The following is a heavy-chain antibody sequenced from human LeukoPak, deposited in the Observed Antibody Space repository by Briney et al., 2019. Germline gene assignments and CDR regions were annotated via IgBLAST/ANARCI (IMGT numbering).Heavy chain of an antibody. CDR2: INPRGGTT. CDR1: GYTFTGYY. V-gene: IGHV1-46*01. J-gene: IGHJ4*02. D-gene: IGHD3-10*01. CDR3: ARDGFYDSGTVRGNYFDY. Sequence: ASVKVSCKASGYTFTGYYMHWVRQAPGQGLQWMGIINPRGGTTRYAQKLQDRVNMTRDTSTSTVYMELSSLTFEDTAVYYCARDGFYDSGTVRGNYFDYWGQGTLVTVSS.